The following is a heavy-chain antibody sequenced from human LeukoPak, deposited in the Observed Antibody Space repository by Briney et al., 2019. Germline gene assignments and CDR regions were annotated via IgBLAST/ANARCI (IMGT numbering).Heavy chain of an antibody. D-gene: IGHD5-12*01. CDR3: ASGSSGYDP. J-gene: IGHJ5*02. Sequence: PSETLSLTCTVSGGSISNYYWSWIRQPAGKGLEWIGRIYSSGTTIYNPSLKSRVTMSVDTSKNQFSLRLSSVTAADTAVYFCASGSSGYDPWGQGTLVTVSS. CDR1: GGSISNYY. CDR2: IYSSGTT. V-gene: IGHV4-4*07.